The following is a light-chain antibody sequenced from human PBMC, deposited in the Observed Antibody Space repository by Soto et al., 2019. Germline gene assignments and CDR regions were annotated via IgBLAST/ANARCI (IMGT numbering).Light chain of an antibody. CDR2: GAS. CDR1: QSVASRN. J-gene: IGKJ1*01. CDR3: QHFGNSLWT. Sequence: EIVLKQSAGTLSLSPVERATLSCRSSQSVASRNLAWYQQKSGQAPRLLIYGASSRAIHTPDRFSGSGSGTDFTLTISGLEPEDFAVYYCQHFGNSLWTFGQGTKVDIK. V-gene: IGKV3-20*01.